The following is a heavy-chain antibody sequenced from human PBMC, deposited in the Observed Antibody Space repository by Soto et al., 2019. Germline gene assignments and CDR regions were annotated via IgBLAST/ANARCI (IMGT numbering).Heavy chain of an antibody. CDR1: GASIRSSY. J-gene: IGHJ4*02. D-gene: IGHD5-12*01. CDR2: IFHSGST. CDR3: GRGVTRYSSPSSGVCGLDY. V-gene: IGHV4-59*01. Sequence: SETLSRTCTVSGASIRSSYWSWIRQPPGKGLEWIGYIFHSGSTNYNPSLKSRVTISVDTSKNQLSLNLSSLTPAATAVYFWGRGVTRYSSPSSGVCGLDYRGQGTLVTVSS.